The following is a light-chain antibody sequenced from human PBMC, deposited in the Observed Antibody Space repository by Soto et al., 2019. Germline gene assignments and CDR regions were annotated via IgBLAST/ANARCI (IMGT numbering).Light chain of an antibody. J-gene: IGKJ1*01. V-gene: IGKV1-5*03. CDR1: QTINSW. CDR3: QQYYTLWT. CDR2: KAS. Sequence: DIQMTQSPSILSASVGERVTITCRANQTINSWLAWYQQKPGQAPKLLIYKASTLESGVPSRFSGSGSGTEFTLTISSLQPDDFATYYGQQYYTLWTFGHGTKVEIK.